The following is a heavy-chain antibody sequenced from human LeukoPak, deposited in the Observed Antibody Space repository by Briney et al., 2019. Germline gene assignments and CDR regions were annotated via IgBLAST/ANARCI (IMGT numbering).Heavy chain of an antibody. D-gene: IGHD2-8*02. V-gene: IGHV3-49*04. CDR1: GFTFDDYA. Sequence: GRSLRLSCTASGFTFDDYAMSWVRQAPGKGLEWVGFIRSKAYGGTTEYAASVKGRFTISRDDSKSIAYLQMNSLKTEDTAVYYCTKALVGRLTRDYWGQGTLVTVSS. CDR2: IRSKAYGGTT. CDR3: TKALVGRLTRDY. J-gene: IGHJ4*02.